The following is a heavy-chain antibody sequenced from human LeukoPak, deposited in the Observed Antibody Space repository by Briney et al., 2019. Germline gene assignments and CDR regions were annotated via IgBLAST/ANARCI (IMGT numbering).Heavy chain of an antibody. Sequence: NRGESLKISCKGSGYSFTTYWIGWVRQMPGKGLEWMGIIYPGDSDTRYSPSFQGQVTISADKSINAAYLHWSSLKASDTAMYYCARRYSGYEYFEYWGQGTLVTVSS. CDR2: IYPGDSDT. CDR1: GYSFTTYW. J-gene: IGHJ4*02. V-gene: IGHV5-51*01. D-gene: IGHD5-12*01. CDR3: ARRYSGYEYFEY.